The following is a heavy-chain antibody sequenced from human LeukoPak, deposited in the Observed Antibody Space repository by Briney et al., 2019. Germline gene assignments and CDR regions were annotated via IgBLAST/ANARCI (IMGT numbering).Heavy chain of an antibody. V-gene: IGHV4-34*01. J-gene: IGHJ4*02. Sequence: SETLSLTCAVYGGSFSGYYWSWIRQPPGKGLEWIGEINHSGSTNYNPSLKSRVTISVDTSKNQFSLNLSSVTAADTAVYYCAIPGANTVTTLDYWGQGTLVTVSS. D-gene: IGHD4-17*01. CDR1: GGSFSGYY. CDR3: AIPGANTVTTLDY. CDR2: INHSGST.